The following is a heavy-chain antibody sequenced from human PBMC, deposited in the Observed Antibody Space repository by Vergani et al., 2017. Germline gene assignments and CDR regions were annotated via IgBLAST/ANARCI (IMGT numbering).Heavy chain of an antibody. D-gene: IGHD4-11*01. V-gene: IGHV4-34*02. CDR3: TGGPNYSKQSY. Sequence: VRLQQWGAGLVKPSETLSLTCQVYGRPFSGHYWSRVRQASGKGPEWLGEIHHSGRALYNASIQSRVTMAIDTSKSQFSLTLTSVTAADTATYYCTGGPNYSKQSYGGKGTQVTVSS. CDR2: IHHSGRA. J-gene: IGHJ4*02. CDR1: GRPFSGHY.